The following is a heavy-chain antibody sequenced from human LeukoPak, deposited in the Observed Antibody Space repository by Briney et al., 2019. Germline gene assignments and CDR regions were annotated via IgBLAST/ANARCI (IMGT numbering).Heavy chain of an antibody. CDR2: ILGSGDST. V-gene: IGHV3-23*01. CDR3: AKSWDAFDF. D-gene: IGHD3-10*01. J-gene: IGHJ3*01. CDR1: GFTFSYNA. Sequence: GGSLRLSCVASGFTFSYNAMAWVRQAPGKGLEWVSGILGSGDSTHYADAVKGRFTISRDNSKNTLYLQMSTLRAEDTAIYYCAKSWDAFDFWGQGTMVTVSS.